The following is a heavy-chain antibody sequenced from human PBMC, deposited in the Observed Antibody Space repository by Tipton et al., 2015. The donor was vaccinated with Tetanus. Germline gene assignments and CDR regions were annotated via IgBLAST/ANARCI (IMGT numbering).Heavy chain of an antibody. CDR2: ISASGST. J-gene: IGHJ4*02. V-gene: IGHV4-34*01. CDR3: ARQEPPRRFFPDSSGSSD. CDR1: GESFSGHY. D-gene: IGHD3-22*01. Sequence: TLSLTCAVSGESFSGHYWSWIRQAPGKGLEWVGEISASGSTNYNPSLESRITMSVDTTKKRISLRLASLMAADTAVYFCARQEPPRRFFPDSSGSSDWGQGILVTVSS.